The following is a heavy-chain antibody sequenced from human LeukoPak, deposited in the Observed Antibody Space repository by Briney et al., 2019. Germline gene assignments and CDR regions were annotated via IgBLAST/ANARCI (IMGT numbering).Heavy chain of an antibody. CDR2: INHSGST. CDR1: GGSFSGYY. CDR3: ARGRSQLPSN. Sequence: PSETLSLTCAVYGGSFSGYYWSWIRQPPGKGLEWIGEINHSGSTNYNPFLKSRVTISVDTSKNQFSLKLSSVTAADTAVYYCARGRSQLPSNWGQGTLVTVSS. D-gene: IGHD2-2*01. J-gene: IGHJ4*02. V-gene: IGHV4-34*01.